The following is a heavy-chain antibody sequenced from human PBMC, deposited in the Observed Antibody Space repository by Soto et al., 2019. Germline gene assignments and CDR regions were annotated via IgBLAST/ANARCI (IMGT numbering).Heavy chain of an antibody. CDR3: ARDKYGTHAGGMDV. V-gene: IGHV3-33*01. J-gene: IGHJ6*02. Sequence: GRSLRLSCAASGFTFSSYGMHWVRQAPGKGLEWVAVLWYDGSNQYYADSVKGRFTISRDNSKNTLYLQMNSLRAEDTAVYYCARDKYGTHAGGMDVWGQGTTVTVSS. CDR1: GFTFSSYG. D-gene: IGHD3-10*01. CDR2: LWYDGSNQ.